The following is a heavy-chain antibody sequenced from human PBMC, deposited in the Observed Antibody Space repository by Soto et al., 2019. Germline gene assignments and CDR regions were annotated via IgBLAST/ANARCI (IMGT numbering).Heavy chain of an antibody. CDR2: ISFDGVNQ. J-gene: IGHJ4*02. Sequence: QVHLVESGGGVVQPGRSLRLSCAASGFTFTGYAMHWVRQAPGKGLEWVALISFDGVNQYYADSVEGRFTISRDNSKNTLYLQMSGLRNEDTAVYYCARGVSGDFRAGDFWGQGTLVTVSS. CDR1: GFTFTGYA. CDR3: ARGVSGDFRAGDF. V-gene: IGHV3-30-3*01. D-gene: IGHD4-17*01.